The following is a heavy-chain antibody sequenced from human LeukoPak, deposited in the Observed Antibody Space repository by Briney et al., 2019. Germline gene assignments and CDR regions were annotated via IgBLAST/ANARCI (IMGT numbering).Heavy chain of an antibody. J-gene: IGHJ6*03. V-gene: IGHV4-38-2*02. Sequence: SETLSLTCSGSTYSISNSLYWGGLRQPPGKGLEWIGSIYRSGSTFYNPSLKSRVTISLDTSKNQFSLKLSSVTAADTAVYFCARGTYGYYMDVWGKGTTVTVSS. D-gene: IGHD4-17*01. CDR1: TYSISNSLY. CDR3: ARGTYGYYMDV. CDR2: IYRSGST.